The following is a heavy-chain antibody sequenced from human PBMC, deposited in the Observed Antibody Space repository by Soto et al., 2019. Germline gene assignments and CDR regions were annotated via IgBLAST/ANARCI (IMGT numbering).Heavy chain of an antibody. J-gene: IGHJ4*02. CDR1: GFTFSSYW. Sequence: EVQLVESGGGLVQPGGSLRLSCAASGFTFSSYWMSWVRQAPGKGLEWVANIKQDGSEKYYVDSVKGRFTISRDNAKNSLYLQMNSLRAEDTAVYYCARVSTTYYYGSGDFDYWGQGTLVTVSS. CDR3: ARVSTTYYYGSGDFDY. D-gene: IGHD3-10*01. V-gene: IGHV3-7*01. CDR2: IKQDGSEK.